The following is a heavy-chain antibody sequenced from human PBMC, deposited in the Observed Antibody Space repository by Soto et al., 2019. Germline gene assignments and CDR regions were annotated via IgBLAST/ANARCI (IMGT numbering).Heavy chain of an antibody. CDR2: IYYSGST. CDR3: ARAGQLLDYYYYYYMDV. J-gene: IGHJ6*03. CDR1: GGSISSYY. D-gene: IGHD2-2*01. Sequence: SETLSLTCTVSGGSISSYYWSWIRQPPGKGLEWIGYIYYSGSTNYNPSLKSRVTISVDTSKNQFSLKLSSVTAADTAAYYCARAGQLLDYYYYYYMDVWGKGTTVTVSS. V-gene: IGHV4-59*01.